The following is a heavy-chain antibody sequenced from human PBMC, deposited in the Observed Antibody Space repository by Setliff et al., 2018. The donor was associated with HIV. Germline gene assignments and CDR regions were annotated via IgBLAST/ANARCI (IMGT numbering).Heavy chain of an antibody. D-gene: IGHD7-27*01. V-gene: IGHV3-33*08. J-gene: IGHJ4*02. CDR2: IWYDGTDK. CDR1: GFTFSNYG. CDR3: ARDNWGSEY. Sequence: PGGSLRLSCAASGFTFSNYGMNWVRQIPGKGLEWVAGIWYDGTDKYYGDSGKGRFTISRDNAKNTLYLQMNSLRAEDTAMYYCARDNWGSEYWGQGTLVTVSS.